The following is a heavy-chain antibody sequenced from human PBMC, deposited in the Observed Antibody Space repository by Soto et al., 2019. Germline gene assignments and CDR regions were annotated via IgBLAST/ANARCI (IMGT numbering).Heavy chain of an antibody. V-gene: IGHV3-73*01. CDR3: TRFTAARREDAFDI. Sequence: GGSLRLSCAASGFTFSGSAMHWVRQASGKGLEWVGRIRSKANSYATAYAASVKGRFTISRDDSKNTAYQQMNSLKTEDTAMYYCTRFTAARREDAFDIWGQGTMVTVSS. D-gene: IGHD6-6*01. CDR2: IRSKANSYAT. CDR1: GFTFSGSA. J-gene: IGHJ3*02.